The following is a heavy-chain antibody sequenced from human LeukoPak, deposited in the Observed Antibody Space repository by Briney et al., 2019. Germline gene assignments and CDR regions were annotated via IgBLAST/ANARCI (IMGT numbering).Heavy chain of an antibody. Sequence: SETLSLTCTVSGGSISSSSYYWGWIRQPPGKGLEWIGSIYYSGSTYYNPSLKSRVTISVDTSKNQFSPKLGSVTAADTAVYYCARDVVAAAGTWDYWGQGTLVTVSS. D-gene: IGHD6-13*01. CDR2: IYYSGST. J-gene: IGHJ4*02. CDR1: GGSISSSSYY. CDR3: ARDVVAAAGTWDY. V-gene: IGHV4-39*07.